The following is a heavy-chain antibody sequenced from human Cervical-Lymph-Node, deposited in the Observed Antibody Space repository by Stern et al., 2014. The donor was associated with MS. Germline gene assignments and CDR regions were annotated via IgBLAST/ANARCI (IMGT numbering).Heavy chain of an antibody. CDR1: GFTFTSYA. J-gene: IGHJ3*02. Sequence: QLVQSGPEVKKPGTSVKVSCKASGFTFTSYALQWVRQAPGQRLEWIGLIVVGSGNTNYAQKFQERVTITRDMSTSTAYMELSSLRSEDTAVYYCAAEPMYYSDSVGAFDIWGQGTMVTVSS. CDR3: AAEPMYYSDSVGAFDI. D-gene: IGHD3-22*01. CDR2: IVVGSGNT. V-gene: IGHV1-58*01.